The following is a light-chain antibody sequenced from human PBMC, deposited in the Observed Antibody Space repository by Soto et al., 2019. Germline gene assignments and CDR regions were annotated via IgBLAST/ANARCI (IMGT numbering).Light chain of an antibody. CDR2: GAS. CDR1: QSIGKY. Sequence: DIQMTQSPSSLYASMGDRVTLTCRASQSIGKYLTWYQHKPGKPPGLLIYGASTLQIGVPSRFSGDGYGTDFTLTISTLQPEDFATYYCQQTHSVPLSFGGGTRVEVK. V-gene: IGKV1-39*01. J-gene: IGKJ4*01. CDR3: QQTHSVPLS.